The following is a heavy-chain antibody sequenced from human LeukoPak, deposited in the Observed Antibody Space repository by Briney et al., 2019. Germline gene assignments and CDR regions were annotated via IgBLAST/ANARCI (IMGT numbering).Heavy chain of an antibody. CDR3: ARTRKQWQVLDY. CDR1: GLSFGSYG. CDR2: ISHEGSYQ. J-gene: IGHJ4*02. Sequence: PGGSLRLSCAASGLSFGSYGMHWVRQAPGKGLEWVAVISHEGSYQNYADSVKGRFTISRDNSKNMVFLQMNSLRPEDTAVYYCARTRKQWQVLDYWGQGTLVTVSS. V-gene: IGHV3-30*03. D-gene: IGHD6-19*01.